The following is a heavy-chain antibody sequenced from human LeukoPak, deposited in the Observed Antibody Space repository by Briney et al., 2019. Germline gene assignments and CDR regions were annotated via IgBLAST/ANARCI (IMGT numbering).Heavy chain of an antibody. J-gene: IGHJ4*02. Sequence: PGGSLRLSCAASGFTFSSYSMNRVRQAPGKGLEWVSSISSSSSYIYYADSVKGRFTISRDNAKNSLYLQMNSLRAEDTDVYYCAKEYQLLYSPNEPFDYWGQGTLVTVSS. D-gene: IGHD2-2*02. V-gene: IGHV3-21*01. CDR1: GFTFSSYS. CDR2: ISSSSSYI. CDR3: AKEYQLLYSPNEPFDY.